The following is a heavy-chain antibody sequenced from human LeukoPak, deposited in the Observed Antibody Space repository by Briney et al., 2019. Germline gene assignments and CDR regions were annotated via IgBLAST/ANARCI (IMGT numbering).Heavy chain of an antibody. V-gene: IGHV3-66*02. CDR3: AKDRIAGHDTFDI. Sequence: GGSLRLSCAASGFTFSSYSMNWVRQAPGKWLEWVSLINSGGSTYYADSVKGRFTISRDNSKNTVYLQMNSLRAEDTAVYYCAKDRIAGHDTFDIWRQGTVVTVSS. CDR1: GFTFSSYS. D-gene: IGHD6-13*01. J-gene: IGHJ3*02. CDR2: INSGGST.